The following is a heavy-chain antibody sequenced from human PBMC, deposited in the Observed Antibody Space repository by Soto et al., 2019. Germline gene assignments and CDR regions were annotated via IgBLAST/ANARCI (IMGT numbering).Heavy chain of an antibody. CDR3: AKVSRKGSAIDFDY. J-gene: IGHJ4*02. Sequence: QVQLVQSGAELKKPGASVKVSCKASGYTFSNYDMNWVRQATGQGPEWIGWVNPNNGDTGYAQKFQGRVTLPTGISTTTAYMELTSLRSEDTAIYYCAKVSRKGSAIDFDYWGQGTLITVSS. CDR1: GYTFSNYD. CDR2: VNPNNGDT. D-gene: IGHD3-10*01. V-gene: IGHV1-8*01.